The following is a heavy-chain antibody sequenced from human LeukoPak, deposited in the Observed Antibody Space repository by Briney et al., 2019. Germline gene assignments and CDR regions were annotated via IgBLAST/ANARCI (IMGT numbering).Heavy chain of an antibody. CDR2: IYDNRNN. CDR3: AGHEDGYHLIMGFNF. Sequence: PSGTLFLTCSVSGGSISSGYYYWDGLRQSPERGLGWIGNIYDNRNNYYNPSLESRVTVSRDKSQNQFSLKLRSVTAADAAVYYCAGHEDGYHLIMGFNFWGPGTTVTVSS. V-gene: IGHV4-39*01. CDR1: GGSISSGYYY. D-gene: IGHD5-18*01. J-gene: IGHJ3*01.